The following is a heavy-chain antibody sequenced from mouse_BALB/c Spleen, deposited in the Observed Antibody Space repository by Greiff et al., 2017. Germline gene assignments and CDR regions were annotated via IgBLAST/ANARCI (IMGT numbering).Heavy chain of an antibody. CDR1: GFTFSSYG. D-gene: IGHD2-4*01. Sequence: EVQGVESGGGLVQPGGSLKLSCAASGFTFSSYGMSWVRQTPDKRLELVATINSNGGSTYYPDSVKGRFTISRDNAKNTLYLQMSSLKSEDTAMYYCARDRGWGDYDGAWFAYWGQGTLVTVSA. J-gene: IGHJ3*01. CDR3: ARDRGWGDYDGAWFAY. V-gene: IGHV5-6-3*01. CDR2: INSNGGST.